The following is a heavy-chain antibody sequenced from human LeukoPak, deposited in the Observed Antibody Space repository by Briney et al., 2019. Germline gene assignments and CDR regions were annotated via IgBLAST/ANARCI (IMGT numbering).Heavy chain of an antibody. J-gene: IGHJ4*02. Sequence: GGSLRLSCAASGFTFDDYGMSWVHQAPGKGLERVSGINWNGGSTGYADSVKGRFTISRDNAKNSLYLQMNSLRAEDTALYYCARVSSGWSPDYWGQGTLVTVSS. V-gene: IGHV3-20*04. CDR2: INWNGGST. D-gene: IGHD6-19*01. CDR3: ARVSSGWSPDY. CDR1: GFTFDDYG.